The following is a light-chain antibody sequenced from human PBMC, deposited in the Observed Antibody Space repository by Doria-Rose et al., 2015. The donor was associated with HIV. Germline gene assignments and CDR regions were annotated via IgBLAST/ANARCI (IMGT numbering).Light chain of an antibody. J-gene: IGKJ5*01. Sequence: MTQSPETLSVSPGEGATLSCRASQSVSTDLAWYQHKPGQAPRLLIWGASTRATGIPARFSGSGSGTEFTLTISSLQSEDFAIYFCHQYNNWPTFGQGTRLDIK. CDR2: GAS. CDR3: HQYNNWPT. CDR1: QSVSTD. V-gene: IGKV3-15*01.